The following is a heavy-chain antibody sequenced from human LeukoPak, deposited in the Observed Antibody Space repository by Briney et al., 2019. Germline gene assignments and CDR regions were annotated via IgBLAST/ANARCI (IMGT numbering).Heavy chain of an antibody. CDR3: AAPYGSGSNGFDP. V-gene: IGHV3-30*04. Sequence: PGGSLRLSCAASGFTFSSYAMHWVRQAPGKGLEWVAVISYDGSNKYYADSVKGRFTISRDNSKNTLYLQMNSLRAEDTAVYYCAAPYGSGSNGFDPWGQGTLVTVSS. J-gene: IGHJ5*02. CDR1: GFTFSSYA. D-gene: IGHD3-10*01. CDR2: ISYDGSNK.